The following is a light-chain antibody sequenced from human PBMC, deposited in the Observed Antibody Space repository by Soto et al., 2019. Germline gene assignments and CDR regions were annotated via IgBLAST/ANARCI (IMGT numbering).Light chain of an antibody. CDR2: KAS. V-gene: IGKV1-5*03. CDR3: QQYNSYPYT. Sequence: LAWYQQKPGKAPKLLIYKASNLKSGVPSRFSGSGSGTEFTLTISSLQPDDFATYYCQQYNSYPYTFGQGTKVDIK. J-gene: IGKJ2*01.